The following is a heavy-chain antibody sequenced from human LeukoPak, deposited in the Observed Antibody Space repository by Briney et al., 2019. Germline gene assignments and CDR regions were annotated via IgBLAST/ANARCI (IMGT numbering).Heavy chain of an antibody. CDR2: VGHSGSA. CDR1: GGSISSGDYY. J-gene: IGHJ3*02. CDR3: ATRGDYSDTSGNSYDALDI. V-gene: IGHV4-61*10. Sequence: SETLSLTCTVSGGSISSGDYYWSWIRQPAGKGLEWIGDVGHSGSADYNPSLKSRVTVSADPSKTQFSLKLTSVTAADTAVYYCATRGDYSDTSGNSYDALDIWGQGTMVTVSS. D-gene: IGHD3-22*01.